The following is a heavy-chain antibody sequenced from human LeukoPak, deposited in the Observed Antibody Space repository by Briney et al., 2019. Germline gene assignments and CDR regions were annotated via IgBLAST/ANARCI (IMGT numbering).Heavy chain of an antibody. D-gene: IGHD1-26*01. Sequence: GGSLRLSCAVSGFPFSSSAMHWVRQAPGKGLEWVTVISEGGRTKYYAGSVRGRFTVSRDNSKNTLYLQMNSLRTEDTAIYYCARDKAFSGSSLGAFDVWGQGTTVTVSS. CDR2: ISEGGRTK. CDR3: ARDKAFSGSSLGAFDV. V-gene: IGHV3-30*04. CDR1: GFPFSSSA. J-gene: IGHJ3*01.